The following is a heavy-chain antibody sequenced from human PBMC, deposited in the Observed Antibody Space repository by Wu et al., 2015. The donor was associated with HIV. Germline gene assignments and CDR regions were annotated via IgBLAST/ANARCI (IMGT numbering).Heavy chain of an antibody. J-gene: IGHJ6*03. D-gene: IGHD5-18*01. CDR1: GYTFIGYY. CDR3: ARGRQVDTYYYYYMDV. CDR2: IIPNRAAT. V-gene: IGHV1-2*02. Sequence: QVQLVQSGAEVKKPGASVKVSCKASGYTFIGYYLHWVRQAPGQGLEWMGWIIPNRAATNYAQKFRGRVTMTGDTSISTAYMELRSLRFDDTAVYYCARGRQVDTYYYYYMDVWGKGTTVTVSS.